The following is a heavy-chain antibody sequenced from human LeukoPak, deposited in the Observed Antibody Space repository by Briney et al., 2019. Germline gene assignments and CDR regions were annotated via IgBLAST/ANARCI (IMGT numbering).Heavy chain of an antibody. V-gene: IGHV1-46*03. CDR1: GYTFTSYY. J-gene: IGHJ4*02. CDR3: SRGNRVEMAL. Sequence: ASVKVSCKASGYTFTSYYMHWVRQAPGQGLEWVGRINPSGGSTTYAQNFQGRVTMTRDTSTSTVYVELSSLRSEDTAVYYCSRGNRVEMALWGQGTLVTVSS. CDR2: INPSGGST. D-gene: IGHD5-24*01.